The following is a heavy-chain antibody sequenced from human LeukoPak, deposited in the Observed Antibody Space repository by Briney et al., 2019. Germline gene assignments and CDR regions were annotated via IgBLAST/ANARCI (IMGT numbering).Heavy chain of an antibody. Sequence: SETLSLTCAVSGGSISSSTYYWGWIRQPPGKGLGWIGTIYYSGNTYYNPSLKSRVTISGDTSKNQFSLKLTSVTAADTAVYYCAGPCIAAAGYFDYWGQGTLVTVSS. D-gene: IGHD6-13*01. CDR1: GGSISSSTYY. CDR3: AGPCIAAAGYFDY. V-gene: IGHV4-39*01. CDR2: IYYSGNT. J-gene: IGHJ4*02.